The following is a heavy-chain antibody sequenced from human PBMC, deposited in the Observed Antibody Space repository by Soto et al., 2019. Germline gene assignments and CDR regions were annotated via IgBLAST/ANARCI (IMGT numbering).Heavy chain of an antibody. D-gene: IGHD2-15*01. Sequence: QVQLVQSGAEVKKPGASVEVSCKASGYTFTSYGISWVRQAPGQGLEWMGWISAYNGNTNYAQKLQGRVTMTTDTSTSTAYMELRSLRSDDTAVYYCARDRCSGGSCYSYYGMDVWGQGTTVTVSS. CDR1: GYTFTSYG. V-gene: IGHV1-18*01. J-gene: IGHJ6*02. CDR2: ISAYNGNT. CDR3: ARDRCSGGSCYSYYGMDV.